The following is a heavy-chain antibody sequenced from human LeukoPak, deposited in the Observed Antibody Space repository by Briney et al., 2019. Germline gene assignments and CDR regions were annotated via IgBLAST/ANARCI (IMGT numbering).Heavy chain of an antibody. CDR2: INAGNGNT. V-gene: IGHV1-3*01. CDR1: GYTFTSYA. D-gene: IGHD2-2*02. CDR3: AREGSVVPAAILGYYYGMDV. J-gene: IGHJ6*02. Sequence: ASVQVSCKASGYTFTSYAMHWVRQAPGQRLEWMGWINAGNGNTKYSQKFQGRVTITRDTSASTAYMELSSLRSEDTAVYYCAREGSVVPAAILGYYYGMDVWGQGTTVTVSS.